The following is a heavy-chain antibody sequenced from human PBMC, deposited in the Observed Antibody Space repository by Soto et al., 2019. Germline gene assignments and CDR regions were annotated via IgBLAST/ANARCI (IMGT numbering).Heavy chain of an antibody. CDR2: ISAHNGNT. Sequence: QVHLVQSGAEVKKPGASVKVSCKASGYTFTSYGITWVRQAPGQGLEWLGWISAHNGNTDYAQKFQGRVIVTRDTPTSRAYMELRGLRSDDTAVYYCARGRYGEYGGQGALVSVSS. J-gene: IGHJ4*02. D-gene: IGHD3-10*01. CDR3: ARGRYGEY. V-gene: IGHV1-18*01. CDR1: GYTFTSYG.